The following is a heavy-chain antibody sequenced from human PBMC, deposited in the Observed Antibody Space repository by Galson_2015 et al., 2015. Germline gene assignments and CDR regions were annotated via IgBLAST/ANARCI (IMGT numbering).Heavy chain of an antibody. J-gene: IGHJ3*01. CDR3: AKGHRYSSTFDA. CDR1: GLTFSDVA. CDR2: ISNSGANT. Sequence: SLRLSCAASGLTFSDVAMSWVRQAPGKGLQWVSAISNSGANTYYSDSVRGRFAISRDNFKNTLYLHMNALRPDDTAVYFCAKGHRYSSTFDAWGQGAVVTVSS. V-gene: IGHV3-23*01. D-gene: IGHD5-18*01.